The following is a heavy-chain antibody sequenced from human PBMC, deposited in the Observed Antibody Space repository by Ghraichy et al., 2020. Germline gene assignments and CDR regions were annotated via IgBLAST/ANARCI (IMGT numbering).Heavy chain of an antibody. CDR1: GASISRHY. CDR3: ATGERGGIHSWRYES. J-gene: IGHJ1*01. D-gene: IGHD3-10*01. V-gene: IGHV4-59*11. CDR2: ISNSGGT. Sequence: SETLSLTCTVSGASISRHYWSWIRQPPGKGLEWVGYISNSGGTYFNPSLKSRLAMSMDTSTNRFSLNLRSVTEADAAVYYCATGERGGIHSWRYESWGQGTLVTVSS.